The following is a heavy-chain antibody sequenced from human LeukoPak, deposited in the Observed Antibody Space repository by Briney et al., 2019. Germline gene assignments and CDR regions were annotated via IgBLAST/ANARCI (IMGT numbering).Heavy chain of an antibody. D-gene: IGHD5-12*01. V-gene: IGHV1-2*02. CDR2: INPKSGST. CDR3: TSSLEATIL. J-gene: IGHJ4*02. CDR1: GYTFTGYY. Sequence: ASVKVSCKASGYTFTGYYMHWVRQAPGQGLEWMGWINPKSGSTNYAQKFQGSVTVTRDTSISTAYMELSRLRSDDTAVYYCTSSLEATILWGQGTLVTVSS.